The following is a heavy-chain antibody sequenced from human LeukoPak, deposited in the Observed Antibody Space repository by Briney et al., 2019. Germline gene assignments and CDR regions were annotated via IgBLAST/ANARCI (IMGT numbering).Heavy chain of an antibody. V-gene: IGHV1-2*02. CDR3: ARPTHNYSDYYFDY. D-gene: IGHD4-11*01. CDR2: INPNSGGT. J-gene: IGHJ4*02. Sequence: ASVKVSFKASGYTFTGYYMHWVRQAPGQGLEWMGWINPNSGGTNYAQKFQGRVTMTRDTSISTAYMELSRLRSDDTAVYYFARPTHNYSDYYFDYWGQGTLVTVSS. CDR1: GYTFTGYY.